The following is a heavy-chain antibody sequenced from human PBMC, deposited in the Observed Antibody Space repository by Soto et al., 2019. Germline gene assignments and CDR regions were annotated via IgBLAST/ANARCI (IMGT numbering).Heavy chain of an antibody. J-gene: IGHJ6*02. CDR2: NSGYNGKT. CDR1: GYTFTSYG. D-gene: IGHD2-21*02. CDR3: AREGDVPYHSFGIDV. V-gene: IGHV1-18*01. Sequence: QVQLVQSGGEVRKPGASVTVSCKASGYTFTSYGISWVRQAPGQGLEWMGWNSGYNGKTNYAQKVQDRVTMTTDTTTSTVYMELRSLRFDDTAVYYCAREGDVPYHSFGIDVWGQGTTVTVSS.